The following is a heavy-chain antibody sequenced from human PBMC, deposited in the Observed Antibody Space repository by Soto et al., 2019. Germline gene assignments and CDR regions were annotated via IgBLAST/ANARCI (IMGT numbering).Heavy chain of an antibody. V-gene: IGHV3-21*05. CDR3: AKDVYTTTSQGAFDL. J-gene: IGHJ3*01. Sequence: GGSLRLSCATSGFTFSRYWMHWVRQAPGKGLEWVSYIMPGSRHIFYADSVKGRFTISRDNAKNSLYLQMNSLRAEDTALYYCAKDVYTTTSQGAFDLWGQGTMVTVSS. D-gene: IGHD2-2*02. CDR1: GFTFSRYW. CDR2: IMPGSRHI.